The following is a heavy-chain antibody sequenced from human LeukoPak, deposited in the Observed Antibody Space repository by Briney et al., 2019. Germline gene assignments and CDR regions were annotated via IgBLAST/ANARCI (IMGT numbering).Heavy chain of an antibody. CDR2: INHSGST. CDR3: ARGALGTTYGIDY. Sequence: SETLSLTCAVYGGSFSDYYWNWIRQPPGKGLEWIGKINHSGSTNYNPSLKSRVTISVDTSKNQFSLSLYSVTAADTAVYYCARGALGTTYGIDYWGQGTLVTVSS. J-gene: IGHJ4*02. V-gene: IGHV4-34*01. CDR1: GGSFSDYY. D-gene: IGHD1-1*01.